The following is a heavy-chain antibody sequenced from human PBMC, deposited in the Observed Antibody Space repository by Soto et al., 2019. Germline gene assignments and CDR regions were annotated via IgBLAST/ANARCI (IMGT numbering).Heavy chain of an antibody. D-gene: IGHD2-15*01. CDR3: ARYDPVLRVAFDI. CDR2: MNPNSGNR. Sequence: VQLVQSGAEVKKPGASVKVSCKASGYTFIKYDIEWVRQATGQGPEWMGWMNPNSGNRYSVQKCRGRVTMTWDTSISTAYLELSGLNSDDTAVYYGARYDPVLRVAFDIWGQGTMVTVSS. J-gene: IGHJ3*02. V-gene: IGHV1-8*01. CDR1: GYTFIKYD.